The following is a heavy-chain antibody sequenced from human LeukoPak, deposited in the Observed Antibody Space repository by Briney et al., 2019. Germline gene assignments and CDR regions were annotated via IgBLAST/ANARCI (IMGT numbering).Heavy chain of an antibody. D-gene: IGHD3-10*01. CDR1: GGSFSGYY. Sequence: SETLSPTCAVYGGSFSGYYWSWIRQPPGKGLEWIGEINHSGSTNYNPSLKSRVTISVDTSKNQFSLKLSSVTAADTAVYYCARGRITMVRGVIRPYYFDYWGQGTLVTVSS. CDR2: INHSGST. J-gene: IGHJ4*02. CDR3: ARGRITMVRGVIRPYYFDY. V-gene: IGHV4-34*01.